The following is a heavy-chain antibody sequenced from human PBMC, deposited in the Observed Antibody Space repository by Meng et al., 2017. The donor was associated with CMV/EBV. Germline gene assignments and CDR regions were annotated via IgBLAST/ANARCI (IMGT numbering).Heavy chain of an antibody. CDR2: IKSKTDGGTT. D-gene: IGHD3-3*01. CDR3: TTSPPYYDFWSGYFLDY. J-gene: IGHJ4*02. V-gene: IGHV3-15*01. CDR1: GFTFSNAW. Sequence: GESLKISCAASGFTFSNAWMSWVRQAPGKGLEWVGRIKSKTDGGTTDYAAPVKGRFTISRDDSKNTLYLQMNSLKTDDTAVYYCTTSPPYYDFWSGYFLDYWGQGTLVTVSS.